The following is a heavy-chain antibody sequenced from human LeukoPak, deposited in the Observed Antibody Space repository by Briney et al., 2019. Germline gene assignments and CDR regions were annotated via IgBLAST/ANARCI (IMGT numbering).Heavy chain of an antibody. V-gene: IGHV3-23*01. J-gene: IGHJ6*02. CDR1: GFTFSSYA. Sequence: GGSLRLSCAASGFTFSSYAMSWVRQAPGKGLEWVSAISGSGGITYYADSVKGRFTISRDNSKNTLYLQMNSLRAEDTAVYYCARVGQPLIYYYYYGMDVWGQGTTVTVSS. CDR3: ARVGQPLIYYYYYGMDV. D-gene: IGHD6-13*01. CDR2: ISGSGGIT.